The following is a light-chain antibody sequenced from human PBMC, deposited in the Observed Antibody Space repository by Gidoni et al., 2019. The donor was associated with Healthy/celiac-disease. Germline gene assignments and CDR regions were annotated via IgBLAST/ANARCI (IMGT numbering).Light chain of an antibody. CDR1: SSDVGGYHY. V-gene: IGLV2-8*01. CDR3: SSYAGSNNPVV. Sequence: QSALTHPPSASGSPGQSVTISCTGTSSDVGGYHYVSWYQQHPGKAPTLMIYEVSKRPSGVPDRFSGSKSGNTASLTVSGLQAEDEADYYCSSYAGSNNPVVFGGGTKLTVL. CDR2: EVS. J-gene: IGLJ2*01.